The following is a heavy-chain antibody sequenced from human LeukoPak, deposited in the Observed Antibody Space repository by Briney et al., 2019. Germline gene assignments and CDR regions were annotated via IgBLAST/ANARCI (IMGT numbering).Heavy chain of an antibody. J-gene: IGHJ4*02. D-gene: IGHD3-3*01. Sequence: GGSLRLSCVASGFTFSSNWMSWVRQAPGKGLEWVANIKQDGSEKYYVDSVKGRFTISRDNAKKSLYLQMNSLRAEDTAVYYCATVRYLEFWGRGILVTVSS. CDR2: IKQDGSEK. CDR3: ATVRYLEF. CDR1: GFTFSSNW. V-gene: IGHV3-7*01.